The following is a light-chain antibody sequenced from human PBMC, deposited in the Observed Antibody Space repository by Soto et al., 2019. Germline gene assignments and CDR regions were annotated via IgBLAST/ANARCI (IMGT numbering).Light chain of an antibody. J-gene: IGKJ2*03. V-gene: IGKV1-5*01. Sequence: IQMTQSPSTVSASVGDIVTISCRASQPVNTFLAWYQQKPGGAPKVVIFDASNLGSGVPSRFSGSGFGTEFTLSITSLQPDDFATYYCQQSKNYSYSFGQGTKLEIK. CDR3: QQSKNYSYS. CDR1: QPVNTF. CDR2: DAS.